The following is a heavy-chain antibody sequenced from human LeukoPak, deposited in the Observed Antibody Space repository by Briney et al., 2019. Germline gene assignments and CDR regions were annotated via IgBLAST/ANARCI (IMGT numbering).Heavy chain of an antibody. CDR2: ISAYNGNT. J-gene: IGHJ5*02. Sequence: ASVKVSCKASGYTFTSYGISWVRQAPGQGLEWMGWISAYNGNTNYAQKLQGRVTMTTDTSTSTAYLELRSLRSDDTDVYYCARDFLPLVPAAVPIWFDPWGQGTLVTVSS. V-gene: IGHV1-18*01. CDR1: GYTFTSYG. D-gene: IGHD2-2*01. CDR3: ARDFLPLVPAAVPIWFDP.